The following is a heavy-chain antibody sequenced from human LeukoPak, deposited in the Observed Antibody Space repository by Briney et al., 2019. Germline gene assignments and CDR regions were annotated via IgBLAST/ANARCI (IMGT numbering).Heavy chain of an antibody. J-gene: IGHJ3*02. CDR2: ISYDGSNK. Sequence: GRSLRLSCAASGFTFSSYAMHWVRQAPGKGLEWVAVISYDGSNKYYADSVKGRFTISRDNSKNTLYLQMNSLRAEDTAVYYCGREFEEGELNAFDMWGQGRMVTVSS. D-gene: IGHD1-26*01. CDR1: GFTFSSYA. CDR3: GREFEEGELNAFDM. V-gene: IGHV3-30*04.